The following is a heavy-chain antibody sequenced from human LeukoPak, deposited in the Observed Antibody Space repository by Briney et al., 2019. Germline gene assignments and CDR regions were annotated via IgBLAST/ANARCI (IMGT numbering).Heavy chain of an antibody. CDR1: GFTVSSYW. V-gene: IGHV3-74*01. J-gene: IGHJ4*02. D-gene: IGHD3-10*01. CDR3: SRGGVDY. Sequence: PGESLKISCAASGFTVSSYWMHWVRQPPGTGLVWVSRISSDGSSTAYADSVKGRFTISRDNAKNTLYLQMNSLRAEDTAVYYCSRGGVDYWGQGTLVTVSS. CDR2: ISSDGSST.